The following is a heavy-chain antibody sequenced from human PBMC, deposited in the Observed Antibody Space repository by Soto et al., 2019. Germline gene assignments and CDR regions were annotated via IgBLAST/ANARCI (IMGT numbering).Heavy chain of an antibody. J-gene: IGHJ6*02. Sequence: GGSLRLSCAASGFTFSSYAMSWVRQAPGKGLEWVSAISGSVGSTYYADSVKGRFTISRDNSKNTLYLQMNSLRAEDTAVYYCAKPITISGVDSGWGMDVWGQGTRVTVSS. V-gene: IGHV3-23*01. D-gene: IGHD3-3*01. CDR1: GFTFSSYA. CDR3: AKPITISGVDSGWGMDV. CDR2: ISGSVGST.